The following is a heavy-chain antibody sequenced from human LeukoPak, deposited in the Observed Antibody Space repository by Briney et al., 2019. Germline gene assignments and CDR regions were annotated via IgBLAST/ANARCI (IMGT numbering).Heavy chain of an antibody. J-gene: IGHJ3*02. V-gene: IGHV5-51*01. Sequence: GESLKISCKGSGYSFPSYWIGWVRQMPGKGLEWMGIIYPGDSDTRYGPSFQGQVTISADKSISTAYLQWSSLKASDTAMYYCARHGSSSWYSTHAFDIWGQGTMVTVSS. D-gene: IGHD6-13*01. CDR3: ARHGSSSWYSTHAFDI. CDR2: IYPGDSDT. CDR1: GYSFPSYW.